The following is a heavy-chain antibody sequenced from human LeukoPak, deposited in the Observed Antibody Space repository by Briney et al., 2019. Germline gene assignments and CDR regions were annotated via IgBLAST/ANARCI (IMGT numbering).Heavy chain of an antibody. CDR1: GFTFDDYG. D-gene: IGHD4-17*01. V-gene: IGHV3-7*04. J-gene: IGHJ6*03. CDR2: IEQYGSDK. Sequence: GGSLRLSCAASGFTFDDYGMSWVRQAPGKGLEWVANIEQYGSDKYYVDPVKGRFTISRDNAKSSLYLQMNSLRAEDTAVYYCARVSGDMDVWGKGTTVTISS. CDR3: ARVSGDMDV.